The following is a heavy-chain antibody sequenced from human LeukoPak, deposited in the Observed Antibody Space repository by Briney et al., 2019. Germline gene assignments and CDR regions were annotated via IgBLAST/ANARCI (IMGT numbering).Heavy chain of an antibody. CDR2: IYYSGST. CDR3: ARESVYSGRYYAFDV. V-gene: IGHV4-59*01. J-gene: IGHJ3*01. CDR1: GGSISTYY. D-gene: IGHD1-26*01. Sequence: PSETLSLTCTVSGGSISTYYWSWIRQPPGKGLEWIGYIYYSGSTNYNPSLKSRVTISVDMSKNQFSLKLSSVTAADTAEYYCARESVYSGRYYAFDVWGQGTMVTVSS.